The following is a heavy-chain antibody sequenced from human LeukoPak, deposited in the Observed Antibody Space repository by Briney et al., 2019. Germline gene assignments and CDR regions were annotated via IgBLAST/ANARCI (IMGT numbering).Heavy chain of an antibody. CDR2: INPNSGGT. CDR3: ARDSTQRYYYDSSGYYYGVDY. J-gene: IGHJ4*02. Sequence: GASVKVSRKASGYTFTGYYMHWVRQGPGQGLEWMGRINPNSGGTNYAQKFQGRVTMTRDTSISTAYMELSRLRSDDTAVYYCARDSTQRYYYDSSGYYYGVDYWGQGTLVTVSS. D-gene: IGHD3-22*01. V-gene: IGHV1-2*06. CDR1: GYTFTGYY.